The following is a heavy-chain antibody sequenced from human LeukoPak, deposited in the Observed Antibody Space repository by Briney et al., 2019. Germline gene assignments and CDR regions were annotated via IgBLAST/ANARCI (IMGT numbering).Heavy chain of an antibody. J-gene: IGHJ3*02. CDR3: ARVTGNWNTGTDAFDI. V-gene: IGHV3-11*01. Sequence: GGSLRLSCAASGFTFSDYYMSWIRQAPGKGLEWVSYISSSGSTIYYADSVKGRFTISRDNAKNSLYLQMNSLRAEDTAVYYCARVTGNWNTGTDAFDIWGQGTMVTVSS. CDR2: ISSSGSTI. D-gene: IGHD1/OR15-1a*01. CDR1: GFTFSDYY.